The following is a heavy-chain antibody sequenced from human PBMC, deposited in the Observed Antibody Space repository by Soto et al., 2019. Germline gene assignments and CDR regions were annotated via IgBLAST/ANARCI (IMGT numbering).Heavy chain of an antibody. CDR3: ARDSGPKEGPYYYYGMDV. D-gene: IGHD7-27*01. V-gene: IGHV1-2*02. Sequence: ASVKVSCKASGYTFTGYYMHWVRQAPGQGLEWMGWINPNSGGTNYAQKFQGRVTMTRDTSISTAYMELSRLRSDDTAVYYCARDSGPKEGPYYYYGMDVWGQGTTVTVS. CDR2: INPNSGGT. J-gene: IGHJ6*02. CDR1: GYTFTGYY.